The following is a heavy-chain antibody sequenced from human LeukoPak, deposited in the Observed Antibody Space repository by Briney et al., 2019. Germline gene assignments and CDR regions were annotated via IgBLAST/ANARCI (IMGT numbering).Heavy chain of an antibody. Sequence: SETLSLTCTVSGGSITSGVFYWSWIRQQPEKGLEWIGYIFYSGSTYYNPSLRSRLTISLDTSTNQSSLNLTSVTAADTAVYYCTKGGTAWFDPWGQGTLVSVSS. CDR1: GGSITSGVFY. J-gene: IGHJ5*02. V-gene: IGHV4-31*03. D-gene: IGHD1-1*01. CDR3: TKGGTAWFDP. CDR2: IFYSGST.